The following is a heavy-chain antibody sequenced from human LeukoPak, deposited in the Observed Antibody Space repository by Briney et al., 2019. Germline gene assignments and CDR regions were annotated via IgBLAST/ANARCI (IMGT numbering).Heavy chain of an antibody. V-gene: IGHV4-59*12. Sequence: SETLSLTCIVSGTSISSYYWSLIRQPPGKGLEWIGDIYYSGSSNYNPSLKSRVTISVDTSKNQFSLKLSSVTAADTAVYYCAKVRVAESNWFDRWGQGTLVTVSS. CDR1: GTSISSYY. CDR2: IYYSGSS. D-gene: IGHD3-3*01. CDR3: AKVRVAESNWFDR. J-gene: IGHJ5*02.